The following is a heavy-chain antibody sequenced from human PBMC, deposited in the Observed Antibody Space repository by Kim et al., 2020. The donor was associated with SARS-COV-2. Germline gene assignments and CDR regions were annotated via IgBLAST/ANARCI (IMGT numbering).Heavy chain of an antibody. Sequence: FQGRVAVSADESTSTAYMELSSLRSEDTAVYYCARVGFWSGYYTYWFDPWGQGTLVTVSS. V-gene: IGHV1-69*01. CDR3: ARVGFWSGYYTYWFDP. J-gene: IGHJ5*02. D-gene: IGHD3-3*01.